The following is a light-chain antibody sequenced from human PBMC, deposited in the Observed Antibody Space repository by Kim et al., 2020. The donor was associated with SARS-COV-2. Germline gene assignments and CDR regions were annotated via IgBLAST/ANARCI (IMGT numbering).Light chain of an antibody. Sequence: GQRVTIACSGSTSNIAGNYVFWYFQLPGTAPKLLIYDNDKRPSGISDRFSGSKSGTSATLDITGLQTGDEADYYCGTWDTTLSAGVFGGGTQLTVL. CDR1: TSNIAGNY. J-gene: IGLJ2*01. CDR3: GTWDTTLSAGV. CDR2: DND. V-gene: IGLV1-51*01.